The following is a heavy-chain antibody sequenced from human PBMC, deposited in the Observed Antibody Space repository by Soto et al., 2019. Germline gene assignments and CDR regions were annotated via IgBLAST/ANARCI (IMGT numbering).Heavy chain of an antibody. V-gene: IGHV1-18*01. CDR2: ISAYNGNT. Sequence: GASVKVSCKTSGGTFSSYAISWVRQAPGQGLEWMGWISAYNGNTNYAQKLQGRVTMTTDTSTSTAYMELRSLRSDDTAVYYCARVPNNYYDSSGYSRPIDYWGQGTLVTVSS. CDR3: ARVPNNYYDSSGYSRPIDY. D-gene: IGHD3-22*01. J-gene: IGHJ4*02. CDR1: GGTFSSYA.